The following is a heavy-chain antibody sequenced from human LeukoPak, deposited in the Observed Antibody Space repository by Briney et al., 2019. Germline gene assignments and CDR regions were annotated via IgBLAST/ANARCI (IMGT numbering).Heavy chain of an antibody. CDR1: GGSITSYY. Sequence: SETLSLICTVSGGSITSYYWSWIRQPPGKGLEWIGYIYSSGSTTYNPSLKSRVTISVDTSKNQFSLKLTSVTAADTAVYYCARRAVAENYFDYWGQGTLVTDSS. J-gene: IGHJ4*02. V-gene: IGHV4-59*08. CDR3: ARRAVAENYFDY. D-gene: IGHD6-19*01. CDR2: IYSSGST.